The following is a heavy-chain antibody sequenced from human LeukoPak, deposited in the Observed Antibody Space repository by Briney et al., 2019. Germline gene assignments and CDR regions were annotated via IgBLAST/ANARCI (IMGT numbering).Heavy chain of an antibody. CDR1: GYTFTSYG. V-gene: IGHV1-18*04. CDR2: ISAYNGNT. CDR3: AREKPRPGYSSSWYWFDP. J-gene: IGHJ5*02. Sequence: ASVKVSCKASGYTFTSYGISWVRQAPGQGLEWTGWISAYNGNTNYAQKLQGRVTMTTDTSTSTAYMELRSLRSDDTAVYYCAREKPRPGYSSSWYWFDPWGQGTLVTVSS. D-gene: IGHD6-13*01.